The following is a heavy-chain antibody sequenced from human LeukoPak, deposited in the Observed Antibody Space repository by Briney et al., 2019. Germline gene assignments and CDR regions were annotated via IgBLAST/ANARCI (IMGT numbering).Heavy chain of an antibody. CDR2: IYPRDGST. CDR3: ARGQEGFDY. CDR1: GYTFTSNY. Sequence: GASVKVSCKASGYTFTSNYIHWVRQAPGQGLEWMGMIYPRDGSTSYAQKFQGRVTVIRDTSTSTVHMELSGLRSEDTAVYYCARGQEGFDYWGQGTLVTVSS. V-gene: IGHV1-46*01. J-gene: IGHJ4*02.